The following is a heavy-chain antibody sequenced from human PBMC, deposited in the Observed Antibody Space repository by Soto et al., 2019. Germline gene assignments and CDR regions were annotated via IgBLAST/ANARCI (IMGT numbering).Heavy chain of an antibody. CDR3: ARRATVAVNWDFDL. CDR1: GGSISSYY. V-gene: IGHV4-59*08. Sequence: QVQLQESGPGLVKPSETLSLTCTVSGGSISSYYWSCIRQPPGKGLEWIGYIYYSGSTNYNPSLKSRVTISVDTSKNQFSLNLSSLTSADTAVYYCARRATVAVNWDFDLWGRGTLVTVSS. CDR2: IYYSGST. J-gene: IGHJ2*01. D-gene: IGHD6-19*01.